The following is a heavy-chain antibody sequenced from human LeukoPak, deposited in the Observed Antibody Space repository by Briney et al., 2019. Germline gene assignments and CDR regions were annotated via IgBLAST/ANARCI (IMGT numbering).Heavy chain of an antibody. CDR3: ARGVLVYGMDV. J-gene: IGHJ6*02. Sequence: PSETLSLTCAVYGGSFSGYYWSWIRQPPGKGLEWIGYIYYSGSTNYNPSLKSRVTISVDTSKNQFSLKLSSVTAADAAVYYCARGVLVYGMDVWGQGTTVTVSS. D-gene: IGHD2-8*02. CDR1: GGSFSGYY. V-gene: IGHV4-59*08. CDR2: IYYSGST.